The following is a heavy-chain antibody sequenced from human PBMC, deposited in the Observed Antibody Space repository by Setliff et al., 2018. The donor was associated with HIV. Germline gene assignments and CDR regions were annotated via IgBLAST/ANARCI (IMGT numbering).Heavy chain of an antibody. V-gene: IGHV4-59*01. CDR1: GDSLGSYY. J-gene: IGHJ6*02. CDR2: IYHSGSS. Sequence: LSLTCSVSGDSLGSYYWSWIRQPPGKGLEWIGYIYHSGSSNSNPSLKSRVTISGDTSRNQLSLKLSSVTAADTAVYNCARAQTDYYGMDVWGQGTTVTVS. CDR3: ARAQTDYYGMDV.